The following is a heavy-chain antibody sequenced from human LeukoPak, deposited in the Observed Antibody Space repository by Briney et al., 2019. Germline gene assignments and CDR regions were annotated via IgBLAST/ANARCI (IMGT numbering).Heavy chain of an antibody. CDR1: GYSISSGYY. Sequence: SETLSLTCTVSGYSISSGYYWAWIRQPPGKGLEWIGNIYHSGSTYYNPSLKSRVTISVDTSKNQFSLKLSSVTAADTAVYYCARVADYGGNGGYYYYYYYMDVWGKGTTVTVSS. V-gene: IGHV4-38-2*02. CDR3: ARVADYGGNGGYYYYYYYMDV. D-gene: IGHD4-23*01. CDR2: IYHSGST. J-gene: IGHJ6*03.